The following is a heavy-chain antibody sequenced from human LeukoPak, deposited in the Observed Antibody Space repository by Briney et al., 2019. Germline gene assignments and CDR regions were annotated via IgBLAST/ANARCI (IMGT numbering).Heavy chain of an antibody. J-gene: IGHJ4*02. CDR2: ISYDSGNK. CDR1: GFTFSTYA. V-gene: IGHV3-30*04. CDR3: ARDLYSNGWRYYFDG. Sequence: GGSLRLSCAASGFTFSTYAMHWVRQAPGKGLEWVAVISYDSGNKYYAGSVQGRFTISRDNSKSTLYLQMNSLRAEDTAMYYCARDLYSNGWRYYFDGWGQGTLVIASS. D-gene: IGHD6-19*01.